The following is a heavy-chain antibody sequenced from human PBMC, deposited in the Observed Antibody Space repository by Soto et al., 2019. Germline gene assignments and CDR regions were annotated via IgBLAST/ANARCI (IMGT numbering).Heavy chain of an antibody. CDR1: GGTFSSYT. CDR3: AGGSGSYVARKDAFDI. D-gene: IGHD3-10*01. V-gene: IGHV1-69*02. CDR2: IIPILGIA. J-gene: IGHJ3*02. Sequence: GASVKVSCKASGGTFSSYTISWVRQAPGQGLEWMGRIIPILGIANYAQKFQGRVTITADKSTSTAYMELSSLRSEDTAVYYCAGGSGSYVARKDAFDIWGQGTMVTVSS.